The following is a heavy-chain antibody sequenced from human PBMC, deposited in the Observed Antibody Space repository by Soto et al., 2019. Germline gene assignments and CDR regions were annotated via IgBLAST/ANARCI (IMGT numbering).Heavy chain of an antibody. CDR2: ISYDGSNK. CDR3: AKDLSSGRPDY. CDR1: GFTFSSYG. J-gene: IGHJ4*02. D-gene: IGHD6-25*01. V-gene: IGHV3-30*18. Sequence: QVQLVESGGGVVQPGRSLRLSCAASGFTFSSYGMHWVRQAPGKGLEWVAVISYDGSNKYYADSVKGRFTISRDNSKNTLYLQMNSLRAEDTAVYYCAKDLSSGRPDYWGQGTLVTVSS.